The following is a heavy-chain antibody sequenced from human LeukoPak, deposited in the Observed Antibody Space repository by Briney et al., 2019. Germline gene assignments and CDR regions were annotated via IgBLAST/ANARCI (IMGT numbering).Heavy chain of an antibody. CDR2: ISNDESKK. Sequence: GGSLRLSCAASGFTFSSYGMHWVRQAPGKGLEWVAVISNDESKKYYADSVKGRFTISRDNSKNTLSLQVSSLRAEDAAVYYCAKDRYSYAFEYFESWGQGTLVTVSS. J-gene: IGHJ4*02. D-gene: IGHD3-16*01. V-gene: IGHV3-30*18. CDR3: AKDRYSYAFEYFES. CDR1: GFTFSSYG.